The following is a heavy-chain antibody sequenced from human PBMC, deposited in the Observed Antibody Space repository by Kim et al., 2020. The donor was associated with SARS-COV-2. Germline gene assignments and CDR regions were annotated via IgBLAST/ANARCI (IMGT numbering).Heavy chain of an antibody. CDR2: INPSGSST. V-gene: IGHV1-46*01. CDR3: ASVAGYSSSWYGPLDY. J-gene: IGHJ4*02. Sequence: ASVKVSCKASGYSFTSYYMHWVRQAPGQGLEWTGIINPSGSSTSYAQKFQGRVTMTRVTSTSTVYMELSSLRSEDTAVYYCASVAGYSSSWYGPLDYWGQGTLVTVSS. D-gene: IGHD6-13*01. CDR1: GYSFTSYY.